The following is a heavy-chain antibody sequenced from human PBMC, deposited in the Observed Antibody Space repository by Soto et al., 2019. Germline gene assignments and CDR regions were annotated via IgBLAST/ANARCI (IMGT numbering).Heavy chain of an antibody. J-gene: IGHJ4*02. CDR2: IYPGDSDT. CDR3: ARCRHKYCSTTTCSWYHFDY. Sequence: RGESLKISCKGSGYSFTSYWIGWVRQMPGKGLEWMGIIYPGDSDTRYSPSFQGQVTISADKSISTAYLQWNSLKAPDTAMYYCARCRHKYCSTTTCSWYHFDYWGQGTLVTVSS. CDR1: GYSFTSYW. V-gene: IGHV5-51*01. D-gene: IGHD2-2*01.